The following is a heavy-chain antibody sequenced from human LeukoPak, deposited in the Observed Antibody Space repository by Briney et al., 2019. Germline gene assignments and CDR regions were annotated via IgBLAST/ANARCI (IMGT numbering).Heavy chain of an antibody. CDR2: IYTSGST. J-gene: IGHJ6*02. D-gene: IGHD1-26*01. CDR1: GGSISSYY. V-gene: IGHV4-4*07. Sequence: SETLSLTCTVSGGSISSYYWSWIRQPAGKGLEWIGRIYTSGSTNYNPSLKSRVTMSVDTSKNQFSLRLSSVTAADTAVYYCARDRSGSYSRYYYYGMDVWGQGTTVTVSS. CDR3: ARDRSGSYSRYYYYGMDV.